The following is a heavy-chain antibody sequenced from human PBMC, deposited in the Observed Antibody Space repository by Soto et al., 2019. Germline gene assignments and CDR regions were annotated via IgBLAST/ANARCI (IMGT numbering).Heavy chain of an antibody. V-gene: IGHV2-26*01. CDR2: IFSNDAK. CDR3: AWSRSFYGDYYWFGP. J-gene: IGHJ5*02. D-gene: IGHD4-17*01. CDR1: GFSLNNARMG. Sequence: QVALRESGPVLVKPTETLTLTCTVSGFSLNNARMGVAWIRQPPGKPLEWLAHIFSNDAKSYNSSLKTRLTSSRDTSNGVVVLTMANMDPVDTATYYCAWSRSFYGDYYWFGPWGPGTLVTVSS.